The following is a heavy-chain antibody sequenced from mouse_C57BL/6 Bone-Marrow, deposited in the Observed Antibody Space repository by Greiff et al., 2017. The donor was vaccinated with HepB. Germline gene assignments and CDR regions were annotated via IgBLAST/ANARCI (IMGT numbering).Heavy chain of an antibody. J-gene: IGHJ4*01. Sequence: EVQLQQSGGGLVKPGGSLKLSCAASGFTFSDYGMHWVRQAPEKGLEWVAYISSGSSTIYYADTVKGRFTISRDNAKNTLFLQMTSLRSEDTAMYYCARKAITTVVAYYAMDYWGQGTSVTVSS. CDR1: GFTFSDYG. D-gene: IGHD1-1*01. CDR2: ISSGSSTI. CDR3: ARKAITTVVAYYAMDY. V-gene: IGHV5-17*01.